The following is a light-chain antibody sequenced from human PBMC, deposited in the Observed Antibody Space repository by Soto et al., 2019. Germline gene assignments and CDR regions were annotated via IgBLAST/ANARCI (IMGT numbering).Light chain of an antibody. CDR1: RSDVGGYSS. CDR3: SSYTSSSTLE. J-gene: IGLJ3*02. V-gene: IGLV2-14*01. Sequence: QSALTQPASVSGSPGQSITISCTGTRSDVGGYSSVSWYQQHPGKAPKLMIYEVSNRPSGVPNRFSGSKSGNTASLTISGLEAEDEADYYCSSYTSSSTLEFGGGTQLTVL. CDR2: EVS.